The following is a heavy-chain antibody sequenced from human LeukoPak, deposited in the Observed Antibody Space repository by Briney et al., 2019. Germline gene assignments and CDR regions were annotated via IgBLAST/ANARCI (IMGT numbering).Heavy chain of an antibody. Sequence: SQTLSLTCAISGDSVSSNSGAWNWIRQSPSRGLEWLGRTYYRSKWYNDYAVSVKSRITINPDASKNQFCLHLNSVTPEDAAVYYCAVDYGDLYFEYWGQGTLVTVSS. V-gene: IGHV6-1*01. CDR1: GDSVSSNSGA. J-gene: IGHJ4*02. CDR2: TYYRSKWYN. D-gene: IGHD4-17*01. CDR3: AVDYGDLYFEY.